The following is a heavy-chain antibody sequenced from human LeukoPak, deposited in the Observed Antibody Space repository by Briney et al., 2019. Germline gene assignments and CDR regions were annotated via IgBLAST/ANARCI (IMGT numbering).Heavy chain of an antibody. Sequence: GGSLRLSCAASGFTFSSYAMSWVRQAPGKGLEWVSAISGSGGSTYYADSVKGRFTISRDNSKNTLYLQMNSLRAEDTAVYYCADTIGRAVAGTSRPSDYWGQGTLVTVSS. CDR2: ISGSGGST. CDR1: GFTFSSYA. J-gene: IGHJ4*02. CDR3: ADTIGRAVAGTSRPSDY. V-gene: IGHV3-23*01. D-gene: IGHD6-19*01.